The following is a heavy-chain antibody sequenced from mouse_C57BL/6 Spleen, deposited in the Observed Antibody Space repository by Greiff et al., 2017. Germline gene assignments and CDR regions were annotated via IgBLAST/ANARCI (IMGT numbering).Heavy chain of an antibody. CDR3: ASDRYYGGYALDY. CDR1: GFTFSSYA. CDR2: ISDGGSYT. J-gene: IGHJ4*01. Sequence: EVKVVESGGGLVKPGGSLKLSCAASGFTFSSYAMSWVRQTPEKRLEWVATISDGGSYTYYPDNVKGRFTISRDNAKINLYLQMSHLKSEDTAMYYCASDRYYGGYALDYWGPGTSVTVSS. V-gene: IGHV5-4*03. D-gene: IGHD1-1*01.